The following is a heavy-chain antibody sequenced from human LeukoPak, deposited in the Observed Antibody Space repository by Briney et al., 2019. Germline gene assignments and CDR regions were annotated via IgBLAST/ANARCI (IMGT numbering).Heavy chain of an antibody. CDR3: ARGTIFGVVITD. V-gene: IGHV1-2*02. J-gene: IGHJ4*02. D-gene: IGHD3-3*01. CDR1: GYTFTGYY. Sequence: ASVKVSCKASGYTFTGYYMHWVRQAPGQGLEWMGWINPNSGGTNYAQRFQGRVTMTRDTSISTAYMELSRLRSDDTAVYYCARGTIFGVVITDWGQGTLVTVSS. CDR2: INPNSGGT.